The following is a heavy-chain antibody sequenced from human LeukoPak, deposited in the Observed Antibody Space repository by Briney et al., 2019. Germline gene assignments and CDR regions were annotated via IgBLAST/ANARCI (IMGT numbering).Heavy chain of an antibody. V-gene: IGHV1-2*02. CDR1: GYTFTDFF. D-gene: IGHD3-22*01. J-gene: IGHJ5*02. Sequence: ASVKVSCKASGYTFTDFFIHWVRQAPGQGLEWMGWINPHSGETHYAQQLQGRVSMTRDTSTNTAYMELSRLISDDTAVYYCARGRRGSSDSNWFDPWGQGTLVTVSS. CDR2: INPHSGET. CDR3: ARGRRGSSDSNWFDP.